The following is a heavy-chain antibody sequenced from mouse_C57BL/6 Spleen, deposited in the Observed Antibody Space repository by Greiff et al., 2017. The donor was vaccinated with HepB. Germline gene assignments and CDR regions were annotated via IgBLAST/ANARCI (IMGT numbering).Heavy chain of an antibody. CDR2: IDPSDSYT. J-gene: IGHJ2*01. CDR1: GYTFTSYW. Sequence: QVHVKQPGAELVKPGASVKLSCKASGYTFTSYWMQWVKQRPGQGLEWIGEIDPSDSYTNYNQKFKGKATLTVDTSSSTAYMQLSSLTSEDSAVYYCARYYYGSSHDYWGQGTTLTVSS. CDR3: ARYYYGSSHDY. V-gene: IGHV1-50*01. D-gene: IGHD1-1*01.